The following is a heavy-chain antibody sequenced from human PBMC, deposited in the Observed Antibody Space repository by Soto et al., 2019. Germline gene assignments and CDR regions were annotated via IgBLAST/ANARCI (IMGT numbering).Heavy chain of an antibody. Sequence: SETLSLTCAVYGGSFSGYYWSWIRQPPGKGLEWIGEINHSGSTNYNPSLKSRVTISVDTSKNQFSLKLSSVTAADTAVYYCARGLGIAVAGSKRAGELGYWGQGTLVTVSS. D-gene: IGHD6-19*01. J-gene: IGHJ4*02. CDR3: ARGLGIAVAGSKRAGELGY. CDR2: INHSGST. CDR1: GGSFSGYY. V-gene: IGHV4-34*01.